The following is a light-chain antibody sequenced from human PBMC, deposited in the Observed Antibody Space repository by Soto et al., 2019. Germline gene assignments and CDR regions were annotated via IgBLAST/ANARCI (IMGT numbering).Light chain of an antibody. J-gene: IGKJ1*01. V-gene: IGKV4-1*01. CDR2: WAS. Sequence: DIVMTQSPDSLAVSLGERATIDCRSSQNVLHRSNKNNYLAWYQQKPGQPPKLLIYWASNRESGVPDRFSGRGSGKEFTLHIHRLQAEGVGVYYCQQHYSTPWTFGQGTKVEIK. CDR1: QNVLHRSNKNNY. CDR3: QQHYSTPWT.